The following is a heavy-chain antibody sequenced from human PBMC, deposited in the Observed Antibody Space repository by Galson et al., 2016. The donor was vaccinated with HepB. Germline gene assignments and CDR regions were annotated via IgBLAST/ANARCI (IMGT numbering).Heavy chain of an antibody. Sequence: SLRLSCAASGFTFSGYDMHWVRQAPGKGLEWVSYISSSGSYNTNYSDSVKGRFTISRDNAKNSLYLQMDRLRVKDTSVYYCARASSELDYWGQGTLVTVSS. J-gene: IGHJ4*02. CDR3: ARASSELDY. CDR1: GFTFSGYD. CDR2: ISSSGSYNT. V-gene: IGHV3-11*05. D-gene: IGHD5-24*01.